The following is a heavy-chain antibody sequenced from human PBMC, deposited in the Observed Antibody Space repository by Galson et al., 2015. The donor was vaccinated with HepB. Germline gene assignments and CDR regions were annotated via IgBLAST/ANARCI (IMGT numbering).Heavy chain of an antibody. V-gene: IGHV3-74*01. J-gene: IGHJ5*02. D-gene: IGHD6-19*01. Sequence: SLRLSCAASGFTFNSYWMHWVRQAPGKELVWVSRINGDGSSTSYADSVKGRFTVSRDNAKNTLYLQMNSLRAEDTAVYFCARAVASTYRFDPWGQGTLVAVSS. CDR2: INGDGSST. CDR3: ARAVASTYRFDP. CDR1: GFTFNSYW.